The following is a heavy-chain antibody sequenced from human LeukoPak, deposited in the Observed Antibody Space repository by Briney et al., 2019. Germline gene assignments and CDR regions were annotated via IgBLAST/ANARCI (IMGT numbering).Heavy chain of an antibody. J-gene: IGHJ4*02. CDR1: GFTFTSYA. V-gene: IGHV3-23*01. CDR3: AKSKGSGTYCFDY. CDR2: ITGHSETI. D-gene: IGHD3-10*01. Sequence: PGGSLRLSCAASGFTFTSYAMTWVRQAPGKGLEWVSTITGHSETIWYADSVKGRFTISRDKSKNTVYLQMNSLRAEDTATYYCAKSKGSGTYCFDYWGQGSLVTVSS.